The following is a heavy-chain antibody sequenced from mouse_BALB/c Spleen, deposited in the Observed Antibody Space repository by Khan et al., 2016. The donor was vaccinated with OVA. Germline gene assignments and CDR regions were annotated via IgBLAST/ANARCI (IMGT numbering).Heavy chain of an antibody. Sequence: QVQLQQSGAELVRPGASVKLSCKTSGYLFTSYWIHWVVQRSGQGLEWIARIYPGTDNIYYNEDFKDKATLTEDKSSSPAYMQLSSLTSDDSAVYFCAREEALYYFDYWGQGTTLTVAS. D-gene: IGHD3-2*02. CDR2: IYPGTDNI. J-gene: IGHJ2*01. CDR3: AREEALYYFDY. V-gene: IGHV1S132*01. CDR1: GYLFTSYW.